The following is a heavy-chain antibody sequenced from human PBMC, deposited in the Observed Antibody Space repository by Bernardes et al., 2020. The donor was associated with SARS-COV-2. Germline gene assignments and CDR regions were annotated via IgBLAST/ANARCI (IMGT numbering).Heavy chain of an antibody. D-gene: IGHD2-15*01. CDR1: GFTFSSYG. CDR2: ISYDGSNK. CDR3: AKGVFGDIVVSSPFRV. Sequence: GGSLRLSCAASGFTFSSYGMHWVRQAPGKGLEWVAVISYDGSNKYYADSVKGRFTISRDNSKNTLYLQMNSLRAEDTAVYYCAKGVFGDIVVSSPFRVWGQGTLVTVSS. J-gene: IGHJ4*02. V-gene: IGHV3-30*18.